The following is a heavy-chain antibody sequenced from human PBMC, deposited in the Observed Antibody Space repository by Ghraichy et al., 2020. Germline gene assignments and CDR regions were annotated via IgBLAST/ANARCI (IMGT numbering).Heavy chain of an antibody. CDR3: ATYDRIATAGIGWFDP. D-gene: IGHD6-13*01. Sequence: ASVKVSCKVSGYTLTELSMHWVRQAPGKGLEWMGGFDPEDGETIYAQKFQGRVTMTEDTSTDTAYMELSSLRSEDTAVYYCATYDRIATAGIGWFDPWGQGTLVTVSS. J-gene: IGHJ5*02. CDR1: GYTLTELS. CDR2: FDPEDGET. V-gene: IGHV1-24*01.